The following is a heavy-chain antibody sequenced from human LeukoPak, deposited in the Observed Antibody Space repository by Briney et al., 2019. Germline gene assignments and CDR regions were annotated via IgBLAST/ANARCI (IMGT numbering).Heavy chain of an antibody. Sequence: SETLSLTCTVSGGSISSSSYYWGWIRQPPGKGLEWIGSIYYSGSTYYNPSLKSRVTISVDTSKNQFSLKLSSVTAADTAVYYCARALGEALAGTYLDYWGQGTLVTVSS. CDR2: IYYSGST. D-gene: IGHD6-19*01. J-gene: IGHJ4*02. CDR3: ARALGEALAGTYLDY. V-gene: IGHV4-39*01. CDR1: GGSISSSSYY.